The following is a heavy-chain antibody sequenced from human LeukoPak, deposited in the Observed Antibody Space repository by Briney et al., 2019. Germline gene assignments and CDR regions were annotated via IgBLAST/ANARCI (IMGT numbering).Heavy chain of an antibody. D-gene: IGHD5-18*01. CDR2: ISGSGGST. Sequence: GGSLRPSCAASGFTFSSYAMSWVRQAPGKGLEWVSAISGSGGSTYYADSVKGRFAISRDNSKNTLYLQMNSLRAEDTAVYYCAKDRGYSYGYETDYYYYVMDVWGQGTPVTVSS. V-gene: IGHV3-23*01. CDR1: GFTFSSYA. CDR3: AKDRGYSYGYETDYYYYVMDV. J-gene: IGHJ6*02.